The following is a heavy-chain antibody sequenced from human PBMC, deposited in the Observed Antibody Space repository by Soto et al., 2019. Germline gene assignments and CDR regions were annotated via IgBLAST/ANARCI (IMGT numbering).Heavy chain of an antibody. CDR3: ARLEGLATISYYFDY. D-gene: IGHD3-9*01. CDR2: IYYRGNT. V-gene: IGHV4-39*01. J-gene: IGHJ4*02. CDR1: GDSINSDNYY. Sequence: QLQLQESGPGLVKPSETLSLTCSVSGDSINSDNYYWGWIRQPPGKGVEWIGSIYYRGNTYYNHPLKIRVTISLAKSKSQFSLKLNSVTAADSAVYFCARLEGLATISYYFDYWGQGTLVTVSS.